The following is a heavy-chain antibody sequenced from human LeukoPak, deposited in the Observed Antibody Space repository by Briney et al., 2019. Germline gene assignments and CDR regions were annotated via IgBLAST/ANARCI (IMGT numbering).Heavy chain of an antibody. Sequence: VKVSCKASGYTLRGYYIHWVRQAPGQGPEWMGWINPNSGGTDYALKFQGRVTLTRDTSISTTYMELSRLTSDDTAMYYCTTRLSTSGWYGFDYWGQGTLVTVSS. CDR2: INPNSGGT. CDR1: GYTLRGYY. CDR3: TTRLSTSGWYGFDY. J-gene: IGHJ4*02. D-gene: IGHD6-19*01. V-gene: IGHV1-2*02.